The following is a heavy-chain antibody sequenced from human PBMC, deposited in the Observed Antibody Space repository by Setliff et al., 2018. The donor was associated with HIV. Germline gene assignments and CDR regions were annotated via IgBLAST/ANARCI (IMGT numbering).Heavy chain of an antibody. J-gene: IGHJ4*02. CDR2: IYSGDTT. CDR3: AKGGFRGVIITGDY. CDR1: GFTVSTNY. D-gene: IGHD3-10*01. V-gene: IGHV3-53*01. Sequence: GGSLRLSCAASGFTVSTNYMNWVRQAPGKGLEWVSVIYSGDTTYYADSVKGRFTASRDKSKNTLFLQMNSLRVEDTAVYYCAKGGFRGVIITGDYWGQGTLVTVSS.